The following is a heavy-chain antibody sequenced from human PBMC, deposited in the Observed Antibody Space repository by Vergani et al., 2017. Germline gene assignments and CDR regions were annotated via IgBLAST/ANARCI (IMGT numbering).Heavy chain of an antibody. J-gene: IGHJ6*02. CDR3: ARDQGWQHVLCGMDV. Sequence: VQLVESGGGLVQPGGSLRLSCAASGFTFSSYDMHWVRQAPGKGLEWVSYISSSGSTIYYADSVKGRFTISRDNAKNSLYLKMNSLRAEDTAVYYYARDQGWQHVLCGMDVWGQGTTVTVSS. V-gene: IGHV3-48*03. CDR2: ISSSGSTI. D-gene: IGHD6-6*01. CDR1: GFTFSSYD.